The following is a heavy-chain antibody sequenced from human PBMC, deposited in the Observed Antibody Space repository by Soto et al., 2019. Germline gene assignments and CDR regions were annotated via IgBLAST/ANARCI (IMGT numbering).Heavy chain of an antibody. CDR2: IDPTDSEA. J-gene: IGHJ3*01. V-gene: IGHV5-10-1*01. CDR3: ATSTLFGVVDTFNV. D-gene: IGHD3-3*01. CDR1: GYRFTSRL. Sequence: PGDSLKISCESSGYRFTSRLIMWVRQLPGKGLEWVGKIDPTDSEARYSPSFQGHVRFSVDTSNNTAFLQWNGLKASDTAIYYCATSTLFGVVDTFNVCGQGTMVTVSS.